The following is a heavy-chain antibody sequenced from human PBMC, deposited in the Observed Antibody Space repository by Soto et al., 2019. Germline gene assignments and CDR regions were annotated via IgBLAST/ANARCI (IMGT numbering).Heavy chain of an antibody. V-gene: IGHV5-10-1*01. CDR3: ARVSSEYYYDSSGPSGWFDP. CDR1: GYSFTGYW. D-gene: IGHD3-22*01. J-gene: IGHJ5*02. Sequence: PGESLKISCKGSGYSFTGYWVSWVRQMPGKGLEWVGRIDPSDSYTNYSPSFQGHVTISADKSISTAYLQWSSLKASDTAMYYCARVSSEYYYDSSGPSGWFDPWGQGTLVTVSS. CDR2: IDPSDSYT.